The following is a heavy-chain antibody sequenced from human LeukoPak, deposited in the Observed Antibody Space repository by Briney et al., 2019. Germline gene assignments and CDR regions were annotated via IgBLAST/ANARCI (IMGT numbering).Heavy chain of an antibody. CDR2: IKEDGSEK. Sequence: GGSLRLSCAASGFTFSSYWMSWVRQAPGKGLERVANIKEDGSEKFYVDSVKGRFAISRDNAKNSLFLQMNSLSDEDTAFYYCARGGKSGAFDIWGQGTLVTVSS. CDR3: ARGGKSGAFDI. V-gene: IGHV3-7*01. CDR1: GFTFSSYW. D-gene: IGHD3-10*01. J-gene: IGHJ3*02.